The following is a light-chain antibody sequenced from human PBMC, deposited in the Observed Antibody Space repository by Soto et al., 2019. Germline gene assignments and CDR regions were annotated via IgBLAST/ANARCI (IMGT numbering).Light chain of an antibody. CDR2: AAS. CDR3: QQYNNWPRT. Sequence: EIVMTQSPAGVSVSPGEWAALSCRASQSVRSNLAWYQQRPGQAPRLLIYAASTRATGIPARFSGSGSGTEFTLIIDSLQSEDFAVYYCQQYNNWPRTFGQGTKVDIK. J-gene: IGKJ1*01. CDR1: QSVRSN. V-gene: IGKV3-15*01.